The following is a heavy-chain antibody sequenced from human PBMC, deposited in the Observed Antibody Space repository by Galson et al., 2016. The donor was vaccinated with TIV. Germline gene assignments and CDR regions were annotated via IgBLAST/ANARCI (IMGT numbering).Heavy chain of an antibody. CDR2: VSHSGST. CDR3: ANEIRSTHPRYYGMDV. D-gene: IGHD2-2*01. Sequence: SETLSLTCAVSGGSISSNNWWSWVRQAPGKGLEWIGEVSHSGSTNSNPSLKSRVLISIDKSKNHFSLKLSSVTAADTAVYYCANEIRSTHPRYYGMDVWGQGTTVTVSS. V-gene: IGHV4-4*02. J-gene: IGHJ6*02. CDR1: GGSISSNNW.